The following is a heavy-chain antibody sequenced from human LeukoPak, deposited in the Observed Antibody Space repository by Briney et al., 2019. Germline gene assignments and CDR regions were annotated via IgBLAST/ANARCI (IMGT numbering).Heavy chain of an antibody. V-gene: IGHV4-4*07. CDR3: AREDGCGITSCNAGFSY. D-gene: IGHD2-2*01. CDR2: IYTSGST. J-gene: IGHJ4*02. CDR1: GGSISSYY. Sequence: SETLSLTCTVSGGSISSYYWSWIRQPAGKGLEWIGRIYTSGSTNYNPSLKSRVTISADTSKNQFSLKMTSVTAADTAVYYCAREDGCGITSCNAGFSYWGQGTLVTVSS.